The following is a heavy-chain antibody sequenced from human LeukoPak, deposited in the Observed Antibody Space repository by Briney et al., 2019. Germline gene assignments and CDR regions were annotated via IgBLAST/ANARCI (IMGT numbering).Heavy chain of an antibody. CDR1: GXSISSYY. Sequence: KPSETLSLTFTVSGXSISSYYWSWIRQTPGKGLEWIGDIYYSGSTNYNPSLKSRVTISVDTSKNQFSLRLSSVTAADTAVYYCARGYYDILTGPPGYWGQGTLVTVSS. CDR2: IYYSGST. CDR3: ARGYYDILTGPPGY. D-gene: IGHD3-9*01. J-gene: IGHJ4*02. V-gene: IGHV4-59*01.